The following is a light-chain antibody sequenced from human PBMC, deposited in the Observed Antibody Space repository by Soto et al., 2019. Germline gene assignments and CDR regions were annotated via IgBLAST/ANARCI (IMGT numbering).Light chain of an antibody. J-gene: IGKJ2*01. Sequence: EIVLTQSPGTQSLSPGERATLSCRASQSVSSSHLAWYQQKPGQAPRLLIYGAASRATGISDRFGGSGSGAAFTLTISRLVQGDSVVYYCQQYTCSPVYTFCQGNKLAIK. CDR2: GAA. CDR1: QSVSSSH. CDR3: QQYTCSPVYT. V-gene: IGKV3-20*01.